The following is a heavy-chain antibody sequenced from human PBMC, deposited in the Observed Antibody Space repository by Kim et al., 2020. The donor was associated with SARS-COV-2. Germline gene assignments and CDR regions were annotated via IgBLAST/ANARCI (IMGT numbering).Heavy chain of an antibody. CDR2: IDWDDDK. D-gene: IGHD6-13*01. CDR3: ARIQGSSWYLDGWYFDL. CDR1: GFSLSTSGMC. Sequence: SGPTLVNPTQTLTLTCTFSGFSLSTSGMCVSWIRQPPGKALEWLALIDWDDDKYYSTSLKTRLTISKDTSKNQVVLTMTNMDPVDTATYYCARIQGSSWYLDGWYFDLWGRGTLVTVSS. J-gene: IGHJ2*01. V-gene: IGHV2-70*01.